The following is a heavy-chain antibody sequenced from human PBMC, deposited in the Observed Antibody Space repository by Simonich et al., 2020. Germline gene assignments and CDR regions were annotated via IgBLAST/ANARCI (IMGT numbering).Heavy chain of an antibody. V-gene: IGHV1-2*02. J-gene: IGHJ3*02. CDR3: ARDPVVPAAIRNAFDI. CDR1: GYTFTGYY. CDR2: INPKRGGK. Sequence: QVQLVQSWAEVKKPGASVKVSCKASGYTFTGYYMHWVRQDPGQGLEGMGVINPKRGGKNSAAKFQGRVTMTRDTSISTAYMELSRLRSDDTAVYYCARDPVVPAAIRNAFDIWGQGTMVTVSS. D-gene: IGHD2-2*01.